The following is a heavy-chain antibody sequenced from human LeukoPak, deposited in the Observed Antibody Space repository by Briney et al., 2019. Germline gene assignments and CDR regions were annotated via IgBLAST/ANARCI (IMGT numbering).Heavy chain of an antibody. D-gene: IGHD5-24*01. CDR1: GGSISSYN. CDR3: ARFASTTDGYSLDY. J-gene: IGHJ4*02. CDR2: TYNSGST. V-gene: IGHV4-59*01. Sequence: KPSETLSLTCTVSGGSISSYNWCWIRQPPGKGLEWIGYTYNSGSTNYNPSLKSRVTISVDTSKNQFSLKLTSVTAADTAVYYCARFASTTDGYSLDYWGQGTLVTVSS.